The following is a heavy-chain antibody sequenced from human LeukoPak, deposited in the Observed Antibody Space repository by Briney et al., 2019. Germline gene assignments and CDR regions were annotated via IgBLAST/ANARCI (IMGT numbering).Heavy chain of an antibody. CDR2: INSDGSST. CDR3: AREDYGSGSYEFDY. D-gene: IGHD3-10*01. Sequence: PGGSLRLSCAASGFTFSRYWMHWVRQAPGKGLVWVSRINSDGSSTSYADSVKGRFTISRDNAKNTLYLQMNSLRAEDTAVYYCAREDYGSGSYEFDYWGQGTLVTVSS. V-gene: IGHV3-74*01. CDR1: GFTFSRYW. J-gene: IGHJ4*02.